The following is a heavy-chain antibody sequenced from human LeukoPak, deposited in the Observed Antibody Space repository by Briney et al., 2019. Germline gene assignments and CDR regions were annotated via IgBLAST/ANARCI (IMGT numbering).Heavy chain of an antibody. D-gene: IGHD5/OR15-5a*01. CDR2: IGLAGDT. V-gene: IGHV3-13*01. Sequence: GGSLRLSCAASGFTFSSYDMHWVRQAPGRGREWVSAIGLAGDTYYPDSVKGRFTISRENAKNSMHLQMNSLKDGDTAVYYCIRGGIQVSGIDAFDIWGQGTVVTVSS. CDR3: IRGGIQVSGIDAFDI. J-gene: IGHJ3*02. CDR1: GFTFSSYD.